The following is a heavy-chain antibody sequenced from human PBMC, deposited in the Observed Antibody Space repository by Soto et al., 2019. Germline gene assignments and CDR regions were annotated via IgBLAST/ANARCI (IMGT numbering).Heavy chain of an antibody. J-gene: IGHJ2*01. V-gene: IGHV2-5*02. CDR1: GFSLSTSGVG. CDR2: IYWDDDK. D-gene: IGHD2-15*01. Sequence: QITLKESGPTLVKPTQTLTLTCTFSGFSLSTSGVGVGWIRQPPGKALEWLALIYWDDDKRYSPSLKSRLTITKDKSKNQVVLTKTTMDHVDTDTYYYPHSTGSGGSCNSYWYFDPWGRGTLVTVSS. CDR3: PHSTGSGGSCNSYWYFDP.